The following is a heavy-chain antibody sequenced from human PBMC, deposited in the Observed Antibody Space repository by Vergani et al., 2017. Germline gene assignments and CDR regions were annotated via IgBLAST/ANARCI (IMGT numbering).Heavy chain of an antibody. V-gene: IGHV3-30*02. CDR3: AKHFRGWGIDY. J-gene: IGHJ4*02. CDR1: GFTLSNYD. CDR2: IQFDGSNQ. D-gene: IGHD3-16*01. Sequence: QVQLVESGGGVVQRGGSLRLSCATSGFTLSNYDMQWIRQGPGKGLEFVAFIQFDGSNQYNADSVKGRFTLSRDFSKNTLYLQMNSLRTDDTATYYCAKHFRGWGIDYWGQGTQVMVSS.